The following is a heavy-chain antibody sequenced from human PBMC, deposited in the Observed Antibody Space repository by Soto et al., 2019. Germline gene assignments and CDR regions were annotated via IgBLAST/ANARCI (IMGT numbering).Heavy chain of an antibody. J-gene: IGHJ5*02. D-gene: IGHD6-19*01. Sequence: PLEDLPLHLPVSCGSLSRGEYFLTWVRQPPGKRLEWIGYIFYSGSTHYSPSLKRRVIISVDTSKNQFSLKLSSVSAADTSFYYCARCPDSGRKWFHPWGQGRQVTVS. CDR3: ARCPDSGRKWFHP. CDR1: CGSLSRGEYF. CDR2: IFYSGST. V-gene: IGHV4-30-4*01.